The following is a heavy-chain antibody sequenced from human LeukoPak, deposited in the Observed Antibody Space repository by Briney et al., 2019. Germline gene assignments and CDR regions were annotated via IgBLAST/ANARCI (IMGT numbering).Heavy chain of an antibody. D-gene: IGHD3-3*01. V-gene: IGHV1-8*03. J-gene: IGHJ1*01. CDR3: ARGAFYYDFWSGYRDAEYFQH. CDR2: MNPNSGNT. CDR1: GYTFTSYD. Sequence: ASVKVSCKASGYTFTSYDINWVRQATGQGLEWMGWMNPNSGNTGYAQKFQGRVTITRNTSISTAYMELSSLRSEDTAVYYCARGAFYYDFWSGYRDAEYFQHWGQGTLVTVSS.